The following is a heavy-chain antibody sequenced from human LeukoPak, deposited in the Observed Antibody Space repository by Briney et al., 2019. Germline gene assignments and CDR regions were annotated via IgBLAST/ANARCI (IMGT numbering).Heavy chain of an antibody. CDR2: IKQDGSEK. Sequence: GGSLRLSCAASGFTFSSYLMGWVRQAPGKGLEWVANIKQDGSEKYYVDSVKGRFTISRDNDKNSLYLQMNSLRADDTAVYYCASPSSDQSFDIWGQGTMVTVSS. CDR1: GFTFSSYL. V-gene: IGHV3-7*05. D-gene: IGHD6-19*01. CDR3: ASPSSDQSFDI. J-gene: IGHJ3*02.